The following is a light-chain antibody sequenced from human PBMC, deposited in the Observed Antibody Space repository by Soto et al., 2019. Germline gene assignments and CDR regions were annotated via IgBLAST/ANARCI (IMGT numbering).Light chain of an antibody. Sequence: EIVLTQSPGTLSLSPGERATISCRASQSVSSSLLAWYQQKPGQAPRLLISGASSRATGIPDTFSGSGSWTDFNLTISRPEPEDFGVYYGQQYDSSPRTFGQGTKVEIK. J-gene: IGKJ1*01. CDR3: QQYDSSPRT. CDR1: QSVSSSL. V-gene: IGKV3-20*01. CDR2: GAS.